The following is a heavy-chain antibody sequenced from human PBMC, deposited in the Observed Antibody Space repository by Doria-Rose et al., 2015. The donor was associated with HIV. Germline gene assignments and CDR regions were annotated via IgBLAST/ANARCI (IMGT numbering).Heavy chain of an antibody. D-gene: IGHD6-13*01. Sequence: QITLKESGPVLVKPTETLTLTCTVSGVSLSSPGMGVSWIRQPPGKALEWLANNVSDDERSYKTSLKSRLTIYRGTSKSQVVLTMTDMDPVDTATYYCARIKSSGWYHKYYFDFWGQGTLVIVSA. CDR3: ARIKSSGWYHKYYFDF. J-gene: IGHJ4*02. V-gene: IGHV2-26*01. CDR2: NVSDDER. CDR1: GVSLSSPGMG.